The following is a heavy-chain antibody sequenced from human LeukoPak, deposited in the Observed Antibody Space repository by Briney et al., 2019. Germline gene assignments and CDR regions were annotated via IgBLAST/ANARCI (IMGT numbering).Heavy chain of an antibody. V-gene: IGHV4-61*08. CDR1: GGSISSGGYY. J-gene: IGHJ4*02. CDR2: IYYSGTT. CDR3: ARGSHYSDY. Sequence: PSETLSLTCTVSGGSISSGGYYWSWIRQHPGKGLEWIGYIYYSGTTNYNPSLKSRVTISVDTSKNQLSLKLSSVTAADTAVYYCARGSHYSDYWGQGTLVTVSS.